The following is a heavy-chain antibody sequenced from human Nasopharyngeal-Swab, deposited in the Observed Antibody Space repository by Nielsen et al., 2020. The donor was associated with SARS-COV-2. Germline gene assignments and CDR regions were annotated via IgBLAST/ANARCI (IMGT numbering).Heavy chain of an antibody. CDR2: IYPGDSDT. D-gene: IGHD6-19*01. Sequence: KVSCKGSGYSFTCYWIGWVRQMPGKGLEGMGIIYPGDSDTRYSPSFQGQVTISADKSISTAYLQWSSLKASETAMYYCARHVGSGWYGFDYWGQGTLVTVSS. V-gene: IGHV5-51*01. CDR1: GYSFTCYW. CDR3: ARHVGSGWYGFDY. J-gene: IGHJ4*02.